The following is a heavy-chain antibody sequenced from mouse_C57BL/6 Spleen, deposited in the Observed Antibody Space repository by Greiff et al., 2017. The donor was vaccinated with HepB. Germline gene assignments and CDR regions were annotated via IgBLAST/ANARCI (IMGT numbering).Heavy chain of an antibody. D-gene: IGHD3-1*01. CDR3: AREGGYSGYFDY. CDR2: IDPSDSET. CDR1: GYTFTSYW. J-gene: IGHJ2*01. Sequence: QVQLQQPGAELVRPGSSVKLSCKASGYTFTSYWMHWVKQRPIQGLEWIGNIDPSDSETHYNQKFKDKATLTVDKSSSTAYMQLSSLTSEDSAVYYCAREGGYSGYFDYWGQGTTLTVSS. V-gene: IGHV1-52*01.